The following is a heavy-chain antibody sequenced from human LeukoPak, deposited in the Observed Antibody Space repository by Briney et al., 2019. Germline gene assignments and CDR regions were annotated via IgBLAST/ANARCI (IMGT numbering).Heavy chain of an antibody. V-gene: IGHV3-48*03. D-gene: IGHD3-9*01. Sequence: GGSLTLYCAASGFTFSSYEMNWVRQAPGKGLEWGSYLSSSGTTIYYAVSVKGRFTISTANAKNYLYLQVNCLRAEDTAVYYWARADPYYDILTGYFPAKGLVDYWGQGTLVTVSS. CDR1: GFTFSSYE. CDR2: LSSSGTTI. CDR3: ARADPYYDILTGYFPAKGLVDY. J-gene: IGHJ4*02.